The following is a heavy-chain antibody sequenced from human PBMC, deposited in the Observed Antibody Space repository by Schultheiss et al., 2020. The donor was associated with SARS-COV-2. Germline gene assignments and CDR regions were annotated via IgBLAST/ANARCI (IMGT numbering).Heavy chain of an antibody. D-gene: IGHD3-10*01. CDR1: GYSFSDYG. V-gene: IGHV1-18*01. J-gene: IGHJ6*02. CDR2: ISAYNGNT. CDR3: TRDRPPYGLALYFYYGMDV. Sequence: ASVKVSCKASGYSFSDYGITWVRQAPGQGLEWMGWISAYNGNTNYAQKFQGRVTMTTDTSTSTAYMELRSLRSDDTAVYYCTRDRPPYGLALYFYYGMDVWGQGTTVTVSS.